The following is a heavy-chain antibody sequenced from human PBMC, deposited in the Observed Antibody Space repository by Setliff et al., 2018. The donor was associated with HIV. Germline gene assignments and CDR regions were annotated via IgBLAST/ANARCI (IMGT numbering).Heavy chain of an antibody. CDR3: ARDDVGYCSGGSCYHLFDTFDI. D-gene: IGHD2-15*01. J-gene: IGHJ3*02. V-gene: IGHV1-18*01. CDR1: GYTFTSYD. Sequence: ASVKVSCKASGYTFTSYDISWVRQAPGQGLEWMGWISAYNGYTNYAQKLQGRVTMTTDTSTSTAYMELRSLRSDDTAVYYCARDDVGYCSGGSCYHLFDTFDIWGQGTVVTVSS. CDR2: ISAYNGYT.